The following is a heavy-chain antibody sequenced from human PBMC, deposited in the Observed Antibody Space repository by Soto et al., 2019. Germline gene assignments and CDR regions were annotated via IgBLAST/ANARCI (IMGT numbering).Heavy chain of an antibody. Sequence: ETLTLACIGSNFSISCGYYWGWIRQSPGKGLEWIASIYRSGTTSYNPSLKSRVTISVDPSKNQFSLMLTAVTAADTAVYYCARTHSGSYYSVFNYWGRGSLVTVYS. D-gene: IGHD1-26*01. CDR3: ARTHSGSYYSVFNY. CDR1: NFSISCGYY. J-gene: IGHJ4*02. V-gene: IGHV4-38-2*02. CDR2: IYRSGTT.